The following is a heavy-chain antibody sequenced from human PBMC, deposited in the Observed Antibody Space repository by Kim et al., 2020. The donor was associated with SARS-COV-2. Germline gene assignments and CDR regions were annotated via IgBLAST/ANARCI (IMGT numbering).Heavy chain of an antibody. J-gene: IGHJ3*02. V-gene: IGHV4-34*01. CDR3: ARGGVYYDMLTGLRAFDI. Sequence: SRVTISVDTTKNQFSLKLSCVTAADTAVYYCARGGVYYDMLTGLRAFDIWGQGTMVTVSS. D-gene: IGHD3-9*01.